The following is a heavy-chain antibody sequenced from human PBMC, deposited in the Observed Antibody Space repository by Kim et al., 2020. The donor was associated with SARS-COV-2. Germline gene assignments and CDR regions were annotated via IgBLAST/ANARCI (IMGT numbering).Heavy chain of an antibody. V-gene: IGHV3-64D*06. CDR1: GFTFSSYA. D-gene: IGHD2-2*01. J-gene: IGHJ4*02. CDR3: VKDRSRGRSVVVPAAAFDY. CDR2: ISSNGGST. Sequence: GGSLRLSCSASGFTFSSYAMHWVRQAPGKGLEYVSAISSNGGSTYYADSVKGRFTISRDNSKNTLYLQMSSLRAEDTAVYYCVKDRSRGRSVVVPAAAFDYWGQGTLVTVSS.